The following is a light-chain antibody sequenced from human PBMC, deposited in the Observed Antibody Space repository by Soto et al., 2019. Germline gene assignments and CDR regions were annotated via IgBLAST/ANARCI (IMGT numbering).Light chain of an antibody. CDR1: SSDVGGYNY. Sequence: QSALTQPASVSGSPGQSITISCTGASSDVGGYNYVSWYQQHPGKAPKLMIYDVSNRPSGVSDRFSGSKSGNTASLTISGLQAKDEGDYYCSSSTSSSTPVVFGAGTKHTVL. CDR3: SSSTSSSTPVV. CDR2: DVS. V-gene: IGLV2-14*01. J-gene: IGLJ2*01.